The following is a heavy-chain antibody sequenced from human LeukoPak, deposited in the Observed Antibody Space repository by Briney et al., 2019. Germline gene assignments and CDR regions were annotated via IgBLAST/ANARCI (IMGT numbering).Heavy chain of an antibody. CDR1: GFAFSNAR. D-gene: IGHD2-21*02. CDR2: IKSKTDGGTT. J-gene: IGHJ4*01. Sequence: GGSLRLSCVASGFAFSNARMNWGCQAPGKGLEWVGRIKSKTDGGTTDYAAPVKGRITISRDESTNTLHLQMNSLKTEDTAVYYCTTSLEGAVTAVYPFDNWGSGTLVTVSS. CDR3: TTSLEGAVTAVYPFDN. V-gene: IGHV3-15*01.